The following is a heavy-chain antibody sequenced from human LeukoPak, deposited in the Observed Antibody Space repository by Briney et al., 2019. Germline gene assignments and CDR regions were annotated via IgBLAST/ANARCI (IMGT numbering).Heavy chain of an antibody. Sequence: ASVKVSCKASGYTFTGYYMHWVRQAPGQGLEWMGWINPNSGGTNYAQKFQGWVTMTRDTSISTAYMELSRLRSDDTAVYYCARGVIKWEPSGEYYYYGMDVWGQGTSVTVSS. J-gene: IGHJ6*02. CDR1: GYTFTGYY. D-gene: IGHD1-26*01. CDR2: INPNSGGT. V-gene: IGHV1-2*04. CDR3: ARGVIKWEPSGEYYYYGMDV.